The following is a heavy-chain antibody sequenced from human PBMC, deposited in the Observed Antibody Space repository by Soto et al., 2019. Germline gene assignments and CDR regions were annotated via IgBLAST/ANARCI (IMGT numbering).Heavy chain of an antibody. CDR1: SGSISSNNW. V-gene: IGHV4-4*02. D-gene: IGHD1-26*01. J-gene: IGHJ2*01. CDR2: IYHGEST. CDR3: ARAGAGGYFDL. Sequence: QVQLQESGPGLVKPSETLSLTCAVSSGSISSNNWWSWVRQPPGKGLEWIGEIYHGESTNYNSSHKSRVTRSVDKSKNQFSLKLSSVTAADTAVYFCARAGAGGYFDLWGRGTLVTVSS.